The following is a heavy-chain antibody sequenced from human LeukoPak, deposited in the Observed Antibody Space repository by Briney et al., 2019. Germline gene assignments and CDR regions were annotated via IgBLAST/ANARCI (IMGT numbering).Heavy chain of an antibody. D-gene: IGHD2-8*01. CDR2: ISWNSGSM. J-gene: IGHJ3*02. Sequence: GSSPSLSCAASGFTFADYCRLWVRQAPGKGLAWVAGISWNSGSMGYDDSVTGKFTISRNNAKTTLYLQMNSLRAEDTALYYYAKALYAGNFDAFDMWGQGTMVTVSS. CDR3: AKALYAGNFDAFDM. V-gene: IGHV3-9*01. CDR1: GFTFADYC.